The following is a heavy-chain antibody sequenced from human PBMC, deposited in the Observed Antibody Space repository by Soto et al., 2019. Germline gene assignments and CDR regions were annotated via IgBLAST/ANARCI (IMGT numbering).Heavy chain of an antibody. D-gene: IGHD6-13*01. J-gene: IGHJ4*01. CDR2: ISYDGSRT. V-gene: IGHV3-30*04. Sequence: GGSLRLSCTASGFNFSNYAMHWVRQAPGKGLEWLAVISYDGSRTHDADSVKDRFIISRDNSKKMLYLQMSGLRREDTAIYYCARFKIAARVDFGSGGQGTLVKVSS. CDR1: GFNFSNYA. CDR3: ARFKIAARVDFGS.